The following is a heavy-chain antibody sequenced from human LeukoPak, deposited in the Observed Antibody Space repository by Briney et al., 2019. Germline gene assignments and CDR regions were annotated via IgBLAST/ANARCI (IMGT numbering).Heavy chain of an antibody. D-gene: IGHD2-15*01. V-gene: IGHV4-39*01. CDR1: GGSISSSSHY. Sequence: PSETLSLTCTVSGGSISSSSHYWGWIRQPPGKGLEYIGSIYYAGSTYYNPSLKSRVTISVDTPKNQFSLNLNSVTAADTAVYYCARHESRGCSGGNCYFSYFDYWGQGTLVSVSS. CDR3: ARHESRGCSGGNCYFSYFDY. J-gene: IGHJ4*02. CDR2: IYYAGST.